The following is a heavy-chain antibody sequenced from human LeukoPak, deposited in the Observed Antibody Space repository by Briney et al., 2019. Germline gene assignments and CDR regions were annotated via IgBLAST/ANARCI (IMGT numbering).Heavy chain of an antibody. D-gene: IGHD3-9*01. J-gene: IGHJ4*02. V-gene: IGHV4-39*07. CDR2: IYYSGST. CDR3: ARGPDILTGYWDY. CDR1: GGSISSSSYY. Sequence: SETLSLTCTVSGGSISSSSYYWGWIRQPPGKGLEWIGSIYYSGSTYYNPSLKSRVTISVDTSKNQFSLKLSSVTAADTAVYYCARGPDILTGYWDYWGQGTLVTVSS.